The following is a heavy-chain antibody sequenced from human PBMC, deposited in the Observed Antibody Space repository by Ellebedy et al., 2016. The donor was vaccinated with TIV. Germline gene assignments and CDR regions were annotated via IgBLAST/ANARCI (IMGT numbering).Heavy chain of an antibody. CDR2: ISSSGSTI. CDR1: GFTVSSNY. Sequence: GESLKISXAASGFTVSSNYMSWIRQAPGKGLEWVSYISSSGSTIYYADSVKGRFTISRDNAKNSLYLQMNSLRAEDTAVYYCARDGSGGGMDVWGKGTTVTVSS. D-gene: IGHD1-26*01. J-gene: IGHJ6*03. CDR3: ARDGSGGGMDV. V-gene: IGHV3-11*01.